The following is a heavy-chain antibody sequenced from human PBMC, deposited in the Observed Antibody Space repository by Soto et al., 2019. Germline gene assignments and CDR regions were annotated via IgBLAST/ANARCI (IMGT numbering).Heavy chain of an antibody. D-gene: IGHD3-22*01. J-gene: IGHJ4*02. Sequence: GGSLRLSCAASGFTFSSYAMSWVRQAPGKGLEWVSAISGSGGSTYYADSVKGRFTISRDNSKNTLYLQMNSLRAEDTAVYYCASYGNYYDSSGPDYWGQGTLVTVSS. CDR1: GFTFSSYA. V-gene: IGHV3-23*01. CDR2: ISGSGGST. CDR3: ASYGNYYDSSGPDY.